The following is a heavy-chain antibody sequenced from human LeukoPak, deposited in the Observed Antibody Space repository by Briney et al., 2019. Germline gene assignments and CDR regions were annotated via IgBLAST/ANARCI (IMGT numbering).Heavy chain of an antibody. V-gene: IGHV3-66*04. CDR3: ARRTVTMVDY. CDR2: IYSGGST. D-gene: IGHD3-10*01. CDR1: GFTVSSNY. J-gene: IGHJ4*02. Sequence: PGGSLRLSCAASGFTVSSNYMSGVRQAPGRGLEWVSVIYSGGSTYYADSVKGRFTISRDNSKNTLFLQMNSLRAGDTAVYYCARRTVTMVDYWGQGTLVTVSS.